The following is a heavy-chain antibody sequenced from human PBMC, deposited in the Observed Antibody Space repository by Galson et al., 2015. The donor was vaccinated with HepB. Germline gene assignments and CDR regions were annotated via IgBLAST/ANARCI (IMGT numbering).Heavy chain of an antibody. D-gene: IGHD3-3*01. J-gene: IGHJ4*02. CDR3: VRADFGVAIPYTTFDF. CDR2: ISSSGRYI. V-gene: IGHV3-21*01. CDR1: GFTFTTYS. Sequence: SLRLSCAASGFTFTTYSFSWVRQAPGKGLEWVSSISSSGRYIYYADSLQGRFTISRDNAKNSLYLQMNSLRAEDTAMYYCVRADFGVAIPYTTFDFWGQGALVTVSS.